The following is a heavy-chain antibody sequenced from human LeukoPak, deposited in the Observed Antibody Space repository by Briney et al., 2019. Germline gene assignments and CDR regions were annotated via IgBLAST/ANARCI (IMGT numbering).Heavy chain of an antibody. CDR3: ARRPYYYDSSGYHAFDY. V-gene: IGHV7-4-1*02. Sequence: ASVKVSCKASGYTFTSYAMNWVRQAPGQGLEWMGWINTNTGNPTYAQGFTGRFVFSLDTSVSTAYLQISSLKAEDTAVYYCARRPYYYDSSGYHAFDYWGQGTLVTVSS. CDR1: GYTFTSYA. D-gene: IGHD3-22*01. CDR2: INTNTGNP. J-gene: IGHJ4*02.